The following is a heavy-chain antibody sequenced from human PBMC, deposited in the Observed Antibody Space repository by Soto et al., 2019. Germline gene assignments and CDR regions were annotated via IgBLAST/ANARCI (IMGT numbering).Heavy chain of an antibody. V-gene: IGHV3-53*01. D-gene: IGHD5-18*01. J-gene: IGHJ3*02. CDR3: ARVETAMAIDAFDI. CDR2: IYSGGST. CDR1: GFTVSSNY. Sequence: GGSLRLSCAASGFTVSSNYMSWVRQAPGKGLEWVSVIYSGGSTYYADSVKGRFTISRDNSKNTLYLQMNSLRAEDTAVYYCARVETAMAIDAFDIWGQGTMVTVSS.